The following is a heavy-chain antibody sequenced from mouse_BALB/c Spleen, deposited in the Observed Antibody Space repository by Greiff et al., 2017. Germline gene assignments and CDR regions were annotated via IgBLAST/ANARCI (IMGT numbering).Heavy chain of an antibody. CDR1: GFTFSDYY. D-gene: IGHD3-1*01. CDR3: ARGPARATGYAMDY. J-gene: IGHJ4*01. Sequence: EVKLMESGGGLVKPGGSLKLSCAASGFTFSDYYMYWVRQTPEKRLEWVATISDGGSYTYYPDSVKGRFTISRDNAKNNLYLQMSSLKSEDTAMYYCARGPARATGYAMDYWGQGTSVTVSS. CDR2: ISDGGSYT. V-gene: IGHV5-4*02.